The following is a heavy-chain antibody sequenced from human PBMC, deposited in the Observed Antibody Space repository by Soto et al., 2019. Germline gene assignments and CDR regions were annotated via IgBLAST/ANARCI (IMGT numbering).Heavy chain of an antibody. D-gene: IGHD3-16*02. CDR3: ARESGSYRSLDY. J-gene: IGHJ4*02. V-gene: IGHV4-4*07. CDR2: IYTSGTT. Sequence: QVQLQEAGPGLVKPSETLSLTRNVSGGSIGSYSWTWIREPAGKGLEWIGRIYTSGTTNYNPSLKSRVTMSVDTSKNQFALKLSFATAADSAVYYCARESGSYRSLDYGGQGTLVTVAS. CDR1: GGSIGSYS.